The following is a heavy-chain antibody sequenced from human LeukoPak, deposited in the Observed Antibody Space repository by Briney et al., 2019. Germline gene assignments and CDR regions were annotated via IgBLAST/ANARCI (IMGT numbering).Heavy chain of an antibody. J-gene: IGHJ4*02. CDR1: GGSISSYY. D-gene: IGHD2-2*01. CDR3: ARHVPAFEYQFDY. V-gene: IGHV4-59*08. CDR2: IYYSGST. Sequence: SETLSLTCTVSGGSISSYYWSWIRQPPGKGLEWIGYIYYSGSTNYNPSLKSRVTTSVDTSENQFSLKLSSVTAADTAVYYCARHVPAFEYQFDYWGQGTLVTVSS.